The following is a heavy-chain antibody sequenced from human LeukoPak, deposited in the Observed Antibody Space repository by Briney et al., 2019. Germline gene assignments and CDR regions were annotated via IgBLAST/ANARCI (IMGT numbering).Heavy chain of an antibody. Sequence: SETLSLTCTVSGGSISSHYWSWIRQPPGKGLEWIGYIYYSGSTNYNPSLKSRVTISVDTSKNQFSLKLSSVTAADTAVYYCAGVGEMATARGVLYFDYWGQGTLVTVSS. CDR3: AGVGEMATARGVLYFDY. CDR2: IYYSGST. J-gene: IGHJ4*02. D-gene: IGHD5-24*01. CDR1: GGSISSHY. V-gene: IGHV4-59*11.